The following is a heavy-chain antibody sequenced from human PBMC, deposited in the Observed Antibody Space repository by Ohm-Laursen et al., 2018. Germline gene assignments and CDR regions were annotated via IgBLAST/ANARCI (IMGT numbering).Heavy chain of an antibody. D-gene: IGHD6-19*01. V-gene: IGHV3-53*01. CDR1: GFTVSSNY. Sequence: SLRLSCAASGFTVSSNYMSWVRQAPGKGLEWVSVIYSGGSTYYADSVKGRFTISRDNSKNTLYLQMNSLRAEDTAVYYCARSPPYSSGWYYFDYWSQGTLVTVPS. J-gene: IGHJ4*02. CDR2: IYSGGST. CDR3: ARSPPYSSGWYYFDY.